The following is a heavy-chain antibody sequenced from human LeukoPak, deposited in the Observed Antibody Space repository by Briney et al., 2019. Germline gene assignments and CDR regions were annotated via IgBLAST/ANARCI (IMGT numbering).Heavy chain of an antibody. J-gene: IGHJ4*02. CDR3: ARVRQGYYDSSGYPDY. D-gene: IGHD3-22*01. CDR2: INPNSGGT. Sequence: ASVKVSCKASGYTFTGYYMHWVRQAPGQGLEWMGWINPNSGGTNYAQKFQGRVTMTRDTSISTAYMELSRLRSDDTAAYYCARVRQGYYDSSGYPDYWGQGTLVTVSS. V-gene: IGHV1-2*02. CDR1: GYTFTGYY.